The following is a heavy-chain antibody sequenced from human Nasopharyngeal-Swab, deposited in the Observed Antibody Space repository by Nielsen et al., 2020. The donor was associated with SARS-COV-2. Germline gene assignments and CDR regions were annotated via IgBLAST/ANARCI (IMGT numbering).Heavy chain of an antibody. CDR2: ISSTNNFI. J-gene: IGHJ4*02. V-gene: IGHV3-21*01. D-gene: IGHD3-22*01. CDR3: ARGFRRGSYYDNIGVDS. Sequence: GESLKISCSVSEFTFSDYVMNWVRQAPGKGLEWVSSISSTNNFIFYADSVKGRFTISRDNTKNSLYLQMNTLRVADTAVYYCARGFRRGSYYDNIGVDSWGQGTLVTVSS. CDR1: EFTFSDYV.